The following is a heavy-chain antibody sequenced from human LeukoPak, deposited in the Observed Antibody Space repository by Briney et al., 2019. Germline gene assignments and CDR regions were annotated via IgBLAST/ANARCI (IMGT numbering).Heavy chain of an antibody. CDR3: ARDRGTGNFYYYYGLDV. Sequence: GGSLRLSCAASGFTFSDYYMSWIRQAPGKGLEWVSYISNSGSTIYYADSVKGRFTISRDNAKNSLYLQMNSLRAEDTAGYYCARDRGTGNFYYYYGLDVWGQGTTVTVSS. V-gene: IGHV3-11*01. CDR2: ISNSGSTI. J-gene: IGHJ6*02. D-gene: IGHD1-1*01. CDR1: GFTFSDYY.